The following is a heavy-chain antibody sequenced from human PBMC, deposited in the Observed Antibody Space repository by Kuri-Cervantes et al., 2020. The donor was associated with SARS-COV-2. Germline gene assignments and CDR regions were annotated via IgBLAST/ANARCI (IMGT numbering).Heavy chain of an antibody. CDR3: ARGDSGVVPAASLDY. J-gene: IGHJ4*02. D-gene: IGHD2-2*01. Sequence: SQTLSLTCAVYGGSFSGYYWSWIRQPPGKGLEWIGEINHSGSTNYNPSLKSRVTISVDKSKNQFSLKLSSVTAADTAVYYCARGDSGVVPAASLDYWGQGTLVTVSS. CDR2: INHSGST. CDR1: GGSFSGYY. V-gene: IGHV4-34*01.